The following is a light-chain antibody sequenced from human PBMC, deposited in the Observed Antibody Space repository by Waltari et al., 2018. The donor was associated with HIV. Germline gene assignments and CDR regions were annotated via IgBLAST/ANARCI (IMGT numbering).Light chain of an antibody. CDR3: QQYYSTPLT. CDR2: WAS. V-gene: IGKV4-1*01. Sequence: DIVMTQSPDSLAVSLGERATINCKSSQSVLYSSNTTNSLAWYQQKPGQPPKLLIYWASTRESGVPDRFSGSGSGTDFTLTISSLQAEDVAVYYCQQYYSTPLTFGGGTKVEIK. J-gene: IGKJ4*01. CDR1: QSVLYSSNTTNS.